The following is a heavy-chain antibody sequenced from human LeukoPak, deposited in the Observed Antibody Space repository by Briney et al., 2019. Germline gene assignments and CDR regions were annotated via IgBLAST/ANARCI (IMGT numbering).Heavy chain of an antibody. V-gene: IGHV1-2*02. J-gene: IGHJ3*02. Sequence: ASVKVSCKASGYTFTGYYIHWVRQAPGQGLEWMGWINPNSGGTNYAQKFQGRVTMTRDTSISTAYMDLSRLRSDDTAVYYCARYSGSYTSDAFDIWGQGTMVTVSS. CDR2: INPNSGGT. CDR1: GYTFTGYY. CDR3: ARYSGSYTSDAFDI. D-gene: IGHD1-26*01.